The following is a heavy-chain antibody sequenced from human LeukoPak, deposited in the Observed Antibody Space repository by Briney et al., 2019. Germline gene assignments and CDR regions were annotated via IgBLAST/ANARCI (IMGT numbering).Heavy chain of an antibody. D-gene: IGHD3-10*01. J-gene: IGHJ4*02. CDR1: GYSISSGYY. CDR2: IYHSGST. V-gene: IGHV4-38-2*01. CDR3: ARGVTMVRGAAYFDY. Sequence: SETLALTCAISGYSISSGYYCGWIRQPPGKGLEWIGSIYHSGSTYYNPSLKSRVTISVDTPKNQFSLKLSSVTAADTAVYYCARGVTMVRGAAYFDYWGQGTLVTVSS.